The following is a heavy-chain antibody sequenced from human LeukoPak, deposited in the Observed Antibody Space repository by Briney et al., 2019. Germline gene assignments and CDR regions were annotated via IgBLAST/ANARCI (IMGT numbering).Heavy chain of an antibody. D-gene: IGHD2-15*01. CDR3: AKEVGWYGAFDI. CDR2: ISGSGGST. V-gene: IGHV3-23*01. CDR1: GFTFSSYA. J-gene: IGHJ3*02. Sequence: PGGSLRLSCAAFGFTFSSYAMSWVRQAPGKGLEWVSAISGSGGSTYYADSVKGRFTISRDNSKDTLYLQMNSLRAEDTAVYYCAKEVGWYGAFDIWGQGTMVTVSS.